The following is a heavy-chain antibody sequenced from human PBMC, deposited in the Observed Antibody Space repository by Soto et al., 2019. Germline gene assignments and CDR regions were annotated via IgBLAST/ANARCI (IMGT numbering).Heavy chain of an antibody. CDR1: GFTFSSYA. CDR2: ISGSGGST. D-gene: IGHD2-2*01. CDR3: AKDTHPTGPDIVVVPAATHFDY. V-gene: IGHV3-23*01. J-gene: IGHJ4*02. Sequence: GGSLRLSCAASGFTFSSYAMSWVRQAPGKGLEWVSAISGSGGSTYYADSVKGRFTISRDNSKNTLYLQMNSLRAEDTAVYYCAKDTHPTGPDIVVVPAATHFDYWGQGTLVTVSS.